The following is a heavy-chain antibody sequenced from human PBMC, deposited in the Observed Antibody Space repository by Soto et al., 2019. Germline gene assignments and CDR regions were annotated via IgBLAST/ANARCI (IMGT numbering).Heavy chain of an antibody. CDR1: GYTFTGYY. Sequence: VASVKVSCKASGYTFTGYYMHWVRQAPGQGLEWMGWINPNSGGTNYAQKFQGWVTMTRDTSISTAYMELSRLRSDDTAVYYCARDLKGYYDSSGYPSWFDPWGQGTLVTVSS. CDR3: ARDLKGYYDSSGYPSWFDP. V-gene: IGHV1-2*04. D-gene: IGHD3-22*01. J-gene: IGHJ5*02. CDR2: INPNSGGT.